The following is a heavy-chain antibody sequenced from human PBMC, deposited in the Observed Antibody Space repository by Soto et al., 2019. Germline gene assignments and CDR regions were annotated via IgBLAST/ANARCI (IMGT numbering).Heavy chain of an antibody. V-gene: IGHV1-69*08. D-gene: IGHD4-17*01. J-gene: IGHJ5*02. Sequence: QVPLVQSGAEVKKPGSSVKVSCKASGGTFSSYTISWVRQAPGQGLEWMGRIIPILGIANYAQKFQGRVTITADKSTSTAYMELSSLRSEDTAVYYCARDYGDYVAWFDPWGQGTLVTVSS. CDR1: GGTFSSYT. CDR3: ARDYGDYVAWFDP. CDR2: IIPILGIA.